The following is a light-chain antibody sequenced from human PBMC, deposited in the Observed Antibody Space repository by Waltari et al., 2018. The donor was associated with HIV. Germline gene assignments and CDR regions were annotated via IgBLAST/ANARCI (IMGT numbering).Light chain of an antibody. Sequence: QSALPRPASVSGSPEQPHPLPCTGTSSAIGPKYYVPWYQQHPGEAPKLISYDVGNRPSGVSNRFSGSKSGNTASLTISGLQAEDEADYYCSSYTIWSTLEFGGGTKLTVL. CDR1: SSAIGPKYY. CDR3: SSYTIWSTLE. V-gene: IGLV2-14*03. J-gene: IGLJ2*01. CDR2: DVG.